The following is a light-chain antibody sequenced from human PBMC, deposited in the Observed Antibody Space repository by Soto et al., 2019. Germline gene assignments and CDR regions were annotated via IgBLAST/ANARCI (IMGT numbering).Light chain of an antibody. CDR3: QQYNSYSWT. CDR1: QSISNW. CDR2: KTS. V-gene: IGKV1-5*03. J-gene: IGKJ1*01. Sequence: DIQMTQSPSTLSASVGDRVTITCRASQSISNWLAWYQQKPGKAPKVLIYKTSILESGVPPRFSGSETGTEFTLTINRLQPDDFATYYCQQYNSYSWTFGQGTKVEIK.